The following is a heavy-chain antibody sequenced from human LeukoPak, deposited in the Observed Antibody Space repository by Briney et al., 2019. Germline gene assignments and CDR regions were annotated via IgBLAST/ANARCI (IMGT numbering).Heavy chain of an antibody. Sequence: GGSLRLSCAASGFTFSSHAMSWVRQAPGKGLEWVSAISGSGGSTYYADSVKGRFTISRDNSKNTLYLQMNSLRAEDTAVYYCTTLWFGELQTFDYWGQGTLVTVSS. CDR1: GFTFSSHA. J-gene: IGHJ4*02. V-gene: IGHV3-23*01. CDR3: TTLWFGELQTFDY. CDR2: ISGSGGST. D-gene: IGHD3-10*01.